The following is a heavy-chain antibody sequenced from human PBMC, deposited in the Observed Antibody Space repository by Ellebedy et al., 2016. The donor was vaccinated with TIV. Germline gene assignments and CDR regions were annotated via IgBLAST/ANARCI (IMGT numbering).Heavy chain of an antibody. CDR3: ARVGSGWYPMDV. CDR1: GYTFTGYY. V-gene: IGHV1-2*02. CDR2: INPNSGGT. J-gene: IGHJ6*02. Sequence: ASVKVSCKASGYTFTGYYMHWVRQAPGQGLEWMGWINPNSGGTNYAQKFQGRVTMTRDTSISTAYMELSSLRSEDTAVYYCARVGSGWYPMDVWGQGTTVTVSS. D-gene: IGHD6-19*01.